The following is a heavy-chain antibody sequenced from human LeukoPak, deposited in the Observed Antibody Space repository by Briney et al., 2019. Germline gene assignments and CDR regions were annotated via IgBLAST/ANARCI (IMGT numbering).Heavy chain of an antibody. D-gene: IGHD5-12*01. CDR3: ARLRGYTYGPNDY. CDR2: IYPGDSDT. V-gene: IGHV5-51*01. CDR1: GYSFTSYW. Sequence: GESLKISCKGSGYSFTSYWIAWVRQMPGKGLEWMGIIYPGDSDTRYSPSFQGQVTISADKSITTAYLQWSSLKASDTAMYYFARLRGYTYGPNDYWGQGTLVTVSS. J-gene: IGHJ4*02.